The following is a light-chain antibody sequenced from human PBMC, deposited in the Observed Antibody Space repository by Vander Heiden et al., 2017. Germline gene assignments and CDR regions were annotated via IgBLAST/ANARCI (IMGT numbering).Light chain of an antibody. V-gene: IGKV1-39*01. CDR1: QSISSY. CDR2: AAS. CDR3: QQSDSNPLFT. J-gene: IGKJ3*01. Sequence: DIQMTQSPSSLSASVGDRVTITCRASQSISSYLNWYQQKPGKAPKLLIYAASSLQSGVPSRFSGSGYGTDFTLTISSLQPEDFATYYCQQSDSNPLFTFGPGTKVDIK.